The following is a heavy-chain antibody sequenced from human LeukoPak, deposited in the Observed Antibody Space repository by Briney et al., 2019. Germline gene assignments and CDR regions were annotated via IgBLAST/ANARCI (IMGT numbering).Heavy chain of an antibody. CDR1: GGSISSYY. V-gene: IGHV4-59*01. Sequence: TSETLSLTCTVSGGSISSYYWSWTRQPPGKGLEWIGYIYYSGSTNYNPSLKSRVTISVDTSKNQFSLKLSSVTAADTAVYYCARSVGVVVPFDPWGQGTLVTVSS. CDR3: ARSVGVVVPFDP. D-gene: IGHD2-2*01. J-gene: IGHJ5*02. CDR2: IYYSGST.